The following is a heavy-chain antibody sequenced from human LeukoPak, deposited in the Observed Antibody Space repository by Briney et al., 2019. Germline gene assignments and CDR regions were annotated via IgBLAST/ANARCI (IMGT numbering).Heavy chain of an antibody. J-gene: IGHJ5*02. Sequence: SETLSLTCTVSGGSISSSSYYWGWIRQPPGKGLEWIGETNHSGSTNYNPSLKSRVTISVDTSTNQFSLKVSSVTAADTAMYYCARPVRGPWGQGTLVTVSS. CDR3: ARPVRGP. CDR1: GGSISSSSYY. V-gene: IGHV4-39*07. CDR2: TNHSGST.